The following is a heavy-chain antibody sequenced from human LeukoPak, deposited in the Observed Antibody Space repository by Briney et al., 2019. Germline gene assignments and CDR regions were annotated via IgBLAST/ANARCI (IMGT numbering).Heavy chain of an antibody. J-gene: IGHJ4*02. CDR1: GGSFSGYY. V-gene: IGHV4-34*01. CDR3: TRGAGWLIDY. CDR2: INHSGST. Sequence: PLETLSLTCAVYGGSFSGYYWSWIRQPPGKGLEWIGEINHSGSTNYNPSLKSRVTISVDTSKNQFSLKLSSVTAADTAVYYCTRGAGWLIDYWGQGILVTVSS. D-gene: IGHD3-16*01.